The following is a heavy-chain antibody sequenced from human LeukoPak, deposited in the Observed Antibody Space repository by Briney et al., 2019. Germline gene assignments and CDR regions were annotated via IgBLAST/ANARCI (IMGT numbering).Heavy chain of an antibody. V-gene: IGHV4-39*01. J-gene: IGHJ4*02. D-gene: IGHD2/OR15-2a*01. Sequence: KASEPLSLTCTVSGGSISNSDYYGAWIRQPPGKGLEWIGSIYYSGNTYYHPSLRSRVTISVDTSKNQFSLRLSSVTAADTAVYYCASHRRYTTGSEEFDYWGQGALVTVSS. CDR1: GGSISNSDYY. CDR2: IYYSGNT. CDR3: ASHRRYTTGSEEFDY.